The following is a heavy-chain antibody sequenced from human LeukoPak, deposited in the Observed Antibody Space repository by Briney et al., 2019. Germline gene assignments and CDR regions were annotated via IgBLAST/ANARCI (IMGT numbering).Heavy chain of an antibody. D-gene: IGHD3-22*01. Sequence: SVKVSCKDSGGTFSRFTISWVRQAPGQGFEWMGGITPIFGTANFAQKFQGRVSITADESTSTAFMELSSLRSEDTAVYYCAREWGLESSGYYYAYWGQGTLVTVSS. V-gene: IGHV1-69*13. CDR2: ITPIFGTA. J-gene: IGHJ4*02. CDR1: GGTFSRFT. CDR3: AREWGLESSGYYYAY.